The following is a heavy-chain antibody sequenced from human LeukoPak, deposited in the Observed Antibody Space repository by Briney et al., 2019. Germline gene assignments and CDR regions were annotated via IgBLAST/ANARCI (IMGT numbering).Heavy chain of an antibody. CDR2: IRNDEINK. V-gene: IGHV3-30*02. CDR1: GFTFSNYG. D-gene: IGHD2-2*01. CDR3: AKDRSSRLLLPYYFDY. Sequence: GGSLRLSCAASGFTFSNYGIHWVRQAQGKGLEGVAFIRNDEINKYYSDSVKVPFTISRDNSKNMLFLQMNSLSAEDTAVYYFAKDRSSRLLLPYYFDYWGQGTLVTVSS. J-gene: IGHJ4*02.